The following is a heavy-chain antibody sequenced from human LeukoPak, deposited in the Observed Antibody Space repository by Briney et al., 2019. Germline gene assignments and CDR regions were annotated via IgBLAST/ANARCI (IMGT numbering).Heavy chain of an antibody. CDR1: GFTFSSYG. D-gene: IGHD5-24*01. CDR2: ISSSGSTI. Sequence: GGSLRLTCAESGFTFSSYGMHWVRQAPGKGLEWVSYISSSGSTIYYADSVKGRFTISRDNAKNSLYLQMNSLRAEDTAVYYCARRWLQFDYWGQGTLVTVSS. J-gene: IGHJ4*02. CDR3: ARRWLQFDY. V-gene: IGHV3-48*04.